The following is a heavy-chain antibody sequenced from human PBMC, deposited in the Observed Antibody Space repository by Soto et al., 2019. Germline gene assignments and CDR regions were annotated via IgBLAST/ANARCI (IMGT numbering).Heavy chain of an antibody. D-gene: IGHD2-2*01. CDR1: GFTFSNYG. CDR2: ILYDGSNK. CDR3: AKSRDAYNFYFYYDMDV. Sequence: GGSLRLSCAASGFTFSNYGMHWVRQTPGKGLEWVALILYDGSNKYYADSVKGRFTISRDNSKNTLYLQVSSLRAEDTAVYYCAKSRDAYNFYFYYDMDVWGQGTTVTVSS. J-gene: IGHJ6*02. V-gene: IGHV3-30*18.